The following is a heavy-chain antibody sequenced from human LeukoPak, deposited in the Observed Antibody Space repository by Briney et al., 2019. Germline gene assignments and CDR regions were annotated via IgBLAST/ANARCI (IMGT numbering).Heavy chain of an antibody. D-gene: IGHD2-2*02. Sequence: SETLSLTCTVSGGSISSYYWSWIRQPPGKGLEWIGYIYYSGSTSYNPSLKSRVTISVDTSKNQFSLKLSSVTAADTAVYYCARVGHYCSSISCYTGTDWFDYWGQGTLVTVSS. CDR2: IYYSGST. J-gene: IGHJ5*01. CDR3: ARVGHYCSSISCYTGTDWFDY. V-gene: IGHV4-59*01. CDR1: GGSISSYY.